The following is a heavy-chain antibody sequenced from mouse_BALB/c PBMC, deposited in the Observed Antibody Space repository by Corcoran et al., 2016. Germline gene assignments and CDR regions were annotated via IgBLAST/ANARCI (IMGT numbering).Heavy chain of an antibody. V-gene: IGHV9-3-1*01. D-gene: IGHD6-1*01. CDR3: ARAPLHYYAMDY. CDR1: GYIFTDYG. CDR2: INTYTGVP. Sequence: QIKLVQSGPELKKPGETVKISCRASGYIFTDYGMNWVKQAPGEDLKWMGWINTYTGVPTYADDVQGRFAFSLETSASTAYLQINNLKNEDTSTYFCARAPLHYYAMDYWGQGSSVTVSS. J-gene: IGHJ4*01.